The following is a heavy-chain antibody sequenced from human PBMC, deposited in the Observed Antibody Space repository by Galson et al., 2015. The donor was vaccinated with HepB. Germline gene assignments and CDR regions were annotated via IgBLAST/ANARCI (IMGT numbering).Heavy chain of an antibody. V-gene: IGHV1-69*17. CDR1: GGTFSSYG. CDR2: IFPMSAIA. D-gene: IGHD2-2*02. Sequence: SCKASGGTFSSYGISWVRQAPGQGLEWMGGIFPMSAIANYAQKFQGRVTITADQYTATVYMELSSLRSDDTAVYFCARDGRCSSTSCYTKIWGPGTLVTVS. CDR3: ARDGRCSSTSCYTKI. J-gene: IGHJ3*02.